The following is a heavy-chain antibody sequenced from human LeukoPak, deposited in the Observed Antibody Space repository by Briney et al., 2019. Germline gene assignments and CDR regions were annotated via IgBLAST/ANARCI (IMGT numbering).Heavy chain of an antibody. V-gene: IGHV1-46*01. J-gene: IGHJ4*02. CDR1: GYIFTRYY. CDR2: INPTGGST. Sequence: ASVKVSCKASGYIFTRYYLHWVRQAPGQGLEWMGIINPTGGSTSYAQKFQGRVTMTRDTSTSTVYMELSSLRSEDTAVYYCARGWYYDSSGYWGVFDYWGQGTLVTVSS. CDR3: ARGWYYDSSGYWGVFDY. D-gene: IGHD3-22*01.